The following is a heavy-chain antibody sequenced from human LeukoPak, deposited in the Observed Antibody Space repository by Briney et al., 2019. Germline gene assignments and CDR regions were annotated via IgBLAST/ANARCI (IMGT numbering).Heavy chain of an antibody. J-gene: IGHJ4*02. CDR1: GLTFSSYD. CDR3: AKDRVGGSYYFDY. Sequence: GGSLRLSCAASGLTFSSYDMHWVRQAPGKGLEWVDSVKGRFTISRDNSKNTLYLQMNSLRAEDTAVYYCAKDRVGGSYYFDYWGQGTLVTVSS. V-gene: IGHV3-30*02. D-gene: IGHD1-26*01.